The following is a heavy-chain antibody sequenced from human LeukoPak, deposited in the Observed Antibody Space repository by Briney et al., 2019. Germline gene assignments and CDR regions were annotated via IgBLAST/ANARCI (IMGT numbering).Heavy chain of an antibody. V-gene: IGHV4-34*01. CDR3: ARSVAGNERTANWLDP. J-gene: IGHJ5*02. CDR2: INHSGST. CDR1: GGSFSGYY. D-gene: IGHD6-19*01. Sequence: PSETLSLTCAVYGGSFSGYYWSWIRQPPGKGLEWIGEINHSGSTNYNPSLKSRVTISVDTSKNQFSLEVSSVTAADTAVYYCARSVAGNERTANWLDPWGQGTLVTVSS.